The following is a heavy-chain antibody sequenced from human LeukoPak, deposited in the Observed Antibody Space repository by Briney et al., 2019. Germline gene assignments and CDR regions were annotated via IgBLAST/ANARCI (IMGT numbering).Heavy chain of an antibody. J-gene: IGHJ4*02. CDR3: AIAYYVWGSYRPYYFDY. Sequence: GESLKISCKGSGYSFTSYWIGWVRQMPGKGLEWMGIIYPGDSDTRYSPSFQGQVTISADKSISTAYLQWSSLKASDTAKYYCAIAYYVWGSYRPYYFDYWGQGTLVTVSS. CDR1: GYSFTSYW. D-gene: IGHD3-16*02. CDR2: IYPGDSDT. V-gene: IGHV5-51*01.